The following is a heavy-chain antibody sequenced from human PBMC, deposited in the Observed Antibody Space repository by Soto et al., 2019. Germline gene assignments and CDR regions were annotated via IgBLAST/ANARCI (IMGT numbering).Heavy chain of an antibody. D-gene: IGHD3-9*01. CDR2: IYTSGIT. V-gene: IGHV4-59*10. CDR1: GAPLSNHY. J-gene: IGHJ4*02. CDR3: ASNVGDILSGYFEN. Sequence: SETLSLTCAVSGAPLSNHYWNWIRQPAGKGLEWIGRIYTSGITNYNPSLKSRVTMSVDTSKKQFYMRLSFVTAADTAVDFCASNVGDILSGYFENWGQGTQVTVFS.